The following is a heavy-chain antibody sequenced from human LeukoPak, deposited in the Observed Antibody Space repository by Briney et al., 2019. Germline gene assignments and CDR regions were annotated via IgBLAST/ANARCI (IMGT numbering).Heavy chain of an antibody. J-gene: IGHJ6*02. CDR3: ARVIYYDSSGYAETSCYYYYGMDV. CDR1: GFTFSDYY. D-gene: IGHD3-22*01. Sequence: GGSLRLSCAASGFTFSDYYMSWIRQAPGKGLEWVSYISSSGSTIYYADSVKGRFTISRDNAKNSLYLQMNGLRAEDTAVYYCARVIYYDSSGYAETSCYYYYGMDVWGQGTTVTVSS. V-gene: IGHV3-11*01. CDR2: ISSSGSTI.